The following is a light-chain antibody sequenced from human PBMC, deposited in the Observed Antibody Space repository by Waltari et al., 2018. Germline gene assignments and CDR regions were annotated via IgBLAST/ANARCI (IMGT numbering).Light chain of an antibody. CDR2: SDN. V-gene: IGLV1-44*01. J-gene: IGLJ2*01. Sequence: QSVLTQPPPASGTPGQRVPTPCSGTSSNIRSTSATWSQHPPGTAPKLLIYSDNKRPSGVPDRFSGSKSGASASLAISGLQSEDEADYYCAAWDVSLNGLVFGGGTKLTVL. CDR1: SSNIRSTS. CDR3: AAWDVSLNGLV.